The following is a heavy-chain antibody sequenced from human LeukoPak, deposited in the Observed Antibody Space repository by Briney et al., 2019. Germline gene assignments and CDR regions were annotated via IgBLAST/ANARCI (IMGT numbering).Heavy chain of an antibody. CDR1: GFTFSSYA. Sequence: PGGSLRLSCAASGFTFSSYAMSWVRQAPGKGLEWVSYISSSGSTIYYADSVKGRFTISRDNAKNSLYLQMNSLRAEDTAVYYCARRKDSSSWYSPNYYYYGMDVWGQGTTVTVSS. CDR2: ISSSGSTI. V-gene: IGHV3-48*04. D-gene: IGHD6-13*01. CDR3: ARRKDSSSWYSPNYYYYGMDV. J-gene: IGHJ6*02.